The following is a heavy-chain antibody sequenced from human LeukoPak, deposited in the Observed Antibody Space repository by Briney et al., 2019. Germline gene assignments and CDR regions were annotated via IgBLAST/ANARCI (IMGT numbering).Heavy chain of an antibody. J-gene: IGHJ4*02. Sequence: GESLKISCKASGYSFTTHWIGWVRQMPGKGLEWMGIIYPGDSDTTYSPSFQGQVTISADKSISTAYLQWSSLKASDTAMYYCARLRRHYPHFDYWGQGTLVTVSS. CDR2: IYPGDSDT. CDR3: ARLRRHYPHFDY. V-gene: IGHV5-51*01. D-gene: IGHD1-26*01. CDR1: GYSFTTHW.